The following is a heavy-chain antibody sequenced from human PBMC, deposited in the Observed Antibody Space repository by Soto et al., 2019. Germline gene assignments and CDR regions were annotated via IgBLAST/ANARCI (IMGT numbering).Heavy chain of an antibody. D-gene: IGHD5-12*01. J-gene: IGHJ6*04. Sequence: GGSLRLSCAASGFTFSSYWMHWVRQAPGKGLVWVSRINSDGSSTSYADSVKGRFTISRDNAKNTLYLQMNSLRAEDTAVYYCARDHGGYSGYDSPLALMDVWGKGTTVTVSS. CDR2: INSDGSST. CDR1: GFTFSSYW. CDR3: ARDHGGYSGYDSPLALMDV. V-gene: IGHV3-74*01.